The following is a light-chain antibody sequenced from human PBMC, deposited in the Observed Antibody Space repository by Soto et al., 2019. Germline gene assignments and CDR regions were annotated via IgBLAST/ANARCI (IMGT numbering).Light chain of an antibody. CDR1: QSVSSY. Sequence: EIVLTQSPATLSLSPGERATLSCRASQSVSSYLAWYQQKPGQAPRLLIYDASNRATGIPARFSGSGSGTDFTLTISRLEPEDFAVYHCQQYGPSPALTFGGGTKVEIK. J-gene: IGKJ4*01. CDR3: QQYGPSPALT. CDR2: DAS. V-gene: IGKV3-11*01.